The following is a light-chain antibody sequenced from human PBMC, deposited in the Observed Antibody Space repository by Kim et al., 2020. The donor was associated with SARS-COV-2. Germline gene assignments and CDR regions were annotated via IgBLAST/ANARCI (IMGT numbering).Light chain of an antibody. CDR3: NCRDSNDDAV. CDR2: GKN. CDR1: SLRSYY. J-gene: IGLJ2*01. Sequence: SSELTQDPAVSVALGQTVRITCQGDSLRSYYATWYQQKPGQAPILVIYGKNNRPSGIPDRFPGSSSGNTASLTITGTQAGDEADYHCNCRDSNDDAVFGG. V-gene: IGLV3-19*01.